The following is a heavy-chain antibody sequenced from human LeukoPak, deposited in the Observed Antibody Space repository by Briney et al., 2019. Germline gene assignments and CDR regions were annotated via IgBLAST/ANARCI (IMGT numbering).Heavy chain of an antibody. D-gene: IGHD3-22*01. V-gene: IGHV3-13*01. CDR2: IGTAGDT. Sequence: GGSLRLSCAASGFTFSSYDMHWVRQATGKGLEWVSAIGTAGDTYYPGSVKGRFTISRENAKNSLYLQMNSLRAGDTAVYYCARGAYYYGSSDAFDIWGQGTMVTVSS. CDR1: GFTFSSYD. J-gene: IGHJ3*02. CDR3: ARGAYYYGSSDAFDI.